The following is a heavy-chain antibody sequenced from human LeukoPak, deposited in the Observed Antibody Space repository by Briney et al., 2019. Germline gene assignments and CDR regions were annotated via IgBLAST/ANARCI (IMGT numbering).Heavy chain of an antibody. Sequence: PSETLSLTCTVSVVSIISYYWSWLRQPAGKGLEWIGRIYTSGNTNYNPSLKSRVTMSVDTSKNQFSLKLSSVSAADTAVYYCARDVYYYDSGSYYYFDYWGQGTLVTVSS. CDR2: IYTSGNT. J-gene: IGHJ4*02. V-gene: IGHV4-4*07. CDR3: ARDVYYYDSGSYYYFDY. D-gene: IGHD3-10*01. CDR1: VVSIISYY.